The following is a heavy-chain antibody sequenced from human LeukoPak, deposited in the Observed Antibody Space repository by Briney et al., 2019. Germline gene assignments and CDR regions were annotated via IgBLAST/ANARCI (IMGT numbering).Heavy chain of an antibody. D-gene: IGHD3-10*01. CDR1: GFTFSSFS. V-gene: IGHV3-21*01. CDR3: ARKSHYGSGIGY. Sequence: GGSLRLFCAASGFTFSSFSMNWVRQAPGKGLEWVSSLSSSSSYIYYADSVKGRFSISRDNSKNTLYLQMYSLRAEDTAVYYCARKSHYGSGIGYWGQGTLVTVSS. CDR2: LSSSSSYI. J-gene: IGHJ4*02.